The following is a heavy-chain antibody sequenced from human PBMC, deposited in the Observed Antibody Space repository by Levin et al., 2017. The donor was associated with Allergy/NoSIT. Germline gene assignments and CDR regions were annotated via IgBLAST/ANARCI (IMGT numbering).Heavy chain of an antibody. D-gene: IGHD3-22*01. V-gene: IGHV1-2*02. CDR2: INPHSGDT. CDR3: ARDLYNDDSVFGY. CDR1: RYIFSDYF. Sequence: PGGSLRLSCKAPRYIFSDYFIHWVRQAPGQGLEWMGWINPHSGDTKYAQEFQGRVTMTRDTSISTAYMELTRLTSDDTAVYYCARDLYNDDSVFGYWGQGTLVNVFS. J-gene: IGHJ4*02.